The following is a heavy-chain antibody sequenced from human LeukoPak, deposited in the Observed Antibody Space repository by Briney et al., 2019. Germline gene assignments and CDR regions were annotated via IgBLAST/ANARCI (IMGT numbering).Heavy chain of an antibody. Sequence: ASVKVSCKASGYTFTGYYMHWVRQAPGQGLEWMGWINPNSGGTNYAQKLQGRVTMTTDTSTSTAYMELRSLRSDDTAVYYCARDLIVVVPAANNWFDPWGQGTLVTVSS. V-gene: IGHV1-2*02. CDR2: INPNSGGT. J-gene: IGHJ5*02. D-gene: IGHD2-2*01. CDR1: GYTFTGYY. CDR3: ARDLIVVVPAANNWFDP.